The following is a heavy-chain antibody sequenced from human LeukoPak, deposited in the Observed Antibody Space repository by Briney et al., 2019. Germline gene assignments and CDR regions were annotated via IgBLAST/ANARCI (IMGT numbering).Heavy chain of an antibody. CDR2: ISGSGDST. Sequence: GGSLRLSCAASGFTFSNSGMNWVRQAPGKGLEWVSTISGSGDSTYYADSVKGRFTSSRDNSKNTLYLQMNSLRAEDTAVYYCAREGVVSGSYEFDYWGQGTLVTVSS. J-gene: IGHJ4*02. CDR3: AREGVVSGSYEFDY. V-gene: IGHV3-23*01. D-gene: IGHD1-26*01. CDR1: GFTFSNSG.